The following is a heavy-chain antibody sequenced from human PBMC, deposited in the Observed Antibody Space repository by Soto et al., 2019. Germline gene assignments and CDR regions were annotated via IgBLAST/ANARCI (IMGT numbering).Heavy chain of an antibody. D-gene: IGHD4-4*01. J-gene: IGHJ4*02. CDR1: GFPFSSYV. V-gene: IGHV3-23*01. CDR3: AKDSNKYSSLLRGRYGDH. CDR2: ISGGGSNT. Sequence: LGLSWAASGFPFSSYVMSWVRQAPGKGLEWVSGISGGGSNTFYADYVKGRFTTSRDNSKNTLLLQMNSLGTEDTAVYYCAKDSNKYSSLLRGRYGDHWGQGTGATV.